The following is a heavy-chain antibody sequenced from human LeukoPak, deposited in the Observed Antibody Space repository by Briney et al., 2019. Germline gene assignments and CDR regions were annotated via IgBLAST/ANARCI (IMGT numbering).Heavy chain of an antibody. J-gene: IGHJ6*03. D-gene: IGHD3-16*01. V-gene: IGHV3-11*04. CDR3: ARAGELRYMDV. CDR2: IKGIGPTT. CDR1: GFTFSDYY. Sequence: GGSLRLSCAASGFTFSDYYMSWIRQAPGKGLEWVSTIKGIGPTTYYADSLKGRFTISRDNAKNSLFLQMSSLRADDTAIYYCARAGELRYMDVWGKGTTVTISS.